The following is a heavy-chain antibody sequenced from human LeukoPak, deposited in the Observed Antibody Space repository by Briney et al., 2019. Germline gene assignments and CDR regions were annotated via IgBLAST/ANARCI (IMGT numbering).Heavy chain of an antibody. CDR2: IYYSGST. CDR1: GGSFSSYY. Sequence: SETLSLTCTVSGGSFSSYYMSWIRQPPGKGLEWIGYIYYSGSTNYNPSLKSRVAISLVTSKYQFSMMLSSVTAADTAVYYCARHVTISGPYDASDIWGQGTMVTVSP. D-gene: IGHD5-24*01. J-gene: IGHJ3*02. V-gene: IGHV4-59*01. CDR3: ARHVTISGPYDASDI.